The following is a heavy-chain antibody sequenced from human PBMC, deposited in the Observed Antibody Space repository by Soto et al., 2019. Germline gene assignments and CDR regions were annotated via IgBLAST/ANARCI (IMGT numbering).Heavy chain of an antibody. Sequence: ASVKVSCKASGGTFSSYAISWVRQAPGQGLEWMGGIIPIFGTANYAQKFQGRVTITADESTSTAYMELSSLRSEDTAVYYCARGAVAXKYNWFDPWGQETLFTVSS. V-gene: IGHV1-69*13. J-gene: IGHJ5*02. CDR3: ARGAVAXKYNWFDP. CDR2: IIPIFGTA. D-gene: IGHD6-19*01. CDR1: GGTFSSYA.